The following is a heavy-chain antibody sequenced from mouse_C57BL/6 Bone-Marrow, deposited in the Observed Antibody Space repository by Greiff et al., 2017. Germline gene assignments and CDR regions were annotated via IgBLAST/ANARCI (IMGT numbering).Heavy chain of an antibody. V-gene: IGHV1-9*01. CDR2: ILPGSGCT. CDR1: GYTFTGYW. CDR3: SRGPPLPYSFDY. J-gene: IGHJ2*01. Sequence: VKLQQSGAELMKPGASVKLSCKATGYTFTGYWIEWVKQSPGNGLEWMGEILPGSGCTNYNEKFKGKATFSADTSSNTAYMQLSSLTTEDSAIYYCSRGPPLPYSFDYWGQGTTLTVSS.